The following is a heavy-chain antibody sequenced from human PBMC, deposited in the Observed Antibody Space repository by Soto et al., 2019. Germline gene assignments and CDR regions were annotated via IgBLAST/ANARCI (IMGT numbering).Heavy chain of an antibody. CDR2: ISSSSSYI. Sequence: PGGSLRLSCAASGFTFSSYSMNWVRQAPGKGLEWVSSISSSSSYIYYADSVKGRFTISRDNAKNSLYLQMNSLRAEDTAVYYCATLPHCSSTSCYTGWFDPWGQGTLVTVSS. D-gene: IGHD2-2*02. J-gene: IGHJ5*02. V-gene: IGHV3-21*01. CDR1: GFTFSSYS. CDR3: ATLPHCSSTSCYTGWFDP.